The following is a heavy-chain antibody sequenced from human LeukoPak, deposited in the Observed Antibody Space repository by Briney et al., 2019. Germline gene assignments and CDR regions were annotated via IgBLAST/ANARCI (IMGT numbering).Heavy chain of an antibody. CDR1: GASISSYY. CDR2: IYYSGST. CDR3: ARSSGYSSGPDWYFDL. V-gene: IGHV4-59*01. D-gene: IGHD6-19*01. J-gene: IGHJ2*01. Sequence: PSETLSLTCSVSGASISSYYWSWIRQPPGKGLEWIGYIYYSGSTNYNPSLKSRVTISVDTSKNQFSLKLSSVTAADTAVYYCARSSGYSSGPDWYFDLWGRGTLVTVSS.